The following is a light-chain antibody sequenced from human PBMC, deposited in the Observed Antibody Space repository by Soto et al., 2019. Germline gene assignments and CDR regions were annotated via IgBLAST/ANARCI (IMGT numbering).Light chain of an antibody. CDR2: AAS. CDR3: QQYNSYPVS. Sequence: DIQMTQSPSSLSASVGDRVTITCRASQDISNHLAWFQQKPGKAPKSLISAASSLQSGVPSKFSGSGSGTDFTLTIGSLQPEDFATYYCQQYNSYPVSFGGGTKVEIK. J-gene: IGKJ4*01. CDR1: QDISNH. V-gene: IGKV1-16*02.